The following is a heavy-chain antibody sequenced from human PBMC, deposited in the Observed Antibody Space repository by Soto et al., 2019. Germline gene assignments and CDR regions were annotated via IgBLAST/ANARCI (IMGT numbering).Heavy chain of an antibody. CDR1: GGTFSSYT. J-gene: IGHJ3*02. CDR2: IIPILGIA. V-gene: IGHV1-69*08. CDR3: ARDRARVRGFDI. Sequence: QVQLVQSGAEVKKPGSSVKVSCKASGGTFSSYTISWVRQAPGQGLEWMGRIIPILGIANYALKFQGRVTITTDKSTSTAYMELCSLRSEDTAVYYWARDRARVRGFDIWGQGTMVTVSS. D-gene: IGHD3-16*02.